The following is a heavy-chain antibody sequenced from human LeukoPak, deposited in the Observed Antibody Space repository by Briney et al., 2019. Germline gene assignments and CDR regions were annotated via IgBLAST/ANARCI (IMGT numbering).Heavy chain of an antibody. CDR2: MKKDGSET. V-gene: IGHV3-7*01. J-gene: IGHJ4*02. Sequence: PGGSLRLSCVVSGFTFSSYSMIWVRPAPGKGLQWVANMKKDGSETNYVDSVKGRFTISRDNAKNSLYLQMSTVRAEDTAVYYCGRQRSGSGTYFIDYWGQGTLVSVSS. CDR3: GRQRSGSGTYFIDY. D-gene: IGHD3-10*01. CDR1: GFTFSSYS.